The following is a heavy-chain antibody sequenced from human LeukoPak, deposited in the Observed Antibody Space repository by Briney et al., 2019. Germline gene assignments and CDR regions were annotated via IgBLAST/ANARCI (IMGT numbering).Heavy chain of an antibody. V-gene: IGHV3-20*04. CDR3: ARPTSGNVDSGDFDC. D-gene: IGHD2-21*01. CDR2: INWNGDTT. J-gene: IGHJ4*02. Sequence: PGGSLRLSCAASGFTFISYWFHWVRQLPEKGLEWVSSINWNGDTTAYGDSMKCRITVSRDNARNSMYLQMSSLRAEDTAFYYCARPTSGNVDSGDFDCWGQGTLVTVSS. CDR1: GFTFISYW.